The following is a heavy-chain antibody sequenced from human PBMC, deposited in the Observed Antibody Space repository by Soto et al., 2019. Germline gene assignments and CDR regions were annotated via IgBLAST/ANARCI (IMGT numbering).Heavy chain of an antibody. V-gene: IGHV1-8*01. CDR1: GYTFTSCD. D-gene: IGHD3-10*01. Sequence: ASVKVSCKASGYTFTSCDINWVRQATGQGLEWMGWMNPNSGNTGYAQKFQGRVTMTRNTSISTAYMELSSLRSEDTAVYYCARWMXRGVTDLHEWKYNWFDPWDQGTLVTVAS. CDR2: MNPNSGNT. CDR3: ARWMXRGVTDLHEWKYNWFDP. J-gene: IGHJ5*02.